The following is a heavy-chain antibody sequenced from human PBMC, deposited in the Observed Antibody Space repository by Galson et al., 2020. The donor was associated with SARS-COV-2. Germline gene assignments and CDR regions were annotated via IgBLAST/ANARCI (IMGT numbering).Heavy chain of an antibody. CDR3: AKDRGRVVVVPAAIHWFDP. Sequence: TGGSLRLSCAASGFTFSSYAMSWVRQAPGKGLEWVSAISGSGGSTYYADSVKGRFTISRDNSKNTLYLQMNSLRAEDTAVYYCAKDRGRVVVVPAAIHWFDPWGQGTLVTVSS. J-gene: IGHJ5*02. CDR1: GFTFSSYA. V-gene: IGHV3-23*01. D-gene: IGHD2-2*02. CDR2: ISGSGGST.